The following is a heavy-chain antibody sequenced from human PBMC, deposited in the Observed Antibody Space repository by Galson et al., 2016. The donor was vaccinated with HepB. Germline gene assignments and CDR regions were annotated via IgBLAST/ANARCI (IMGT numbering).Heavy chain of an antibody. V-gene: IGHV3-23*01. Sequence: LRLSCAASGFTFSSYSMNWVRQAPGKGLEWVSIISPRGDITYYADSVMGRFTISRDNSKNTLYLQMNTLRAEDTAVYYCAKSLPGKRYFDYWGQGTLVSVSS. CDR1: GFTFSSYS. CDR3: AKSLPGKRYFDY. J-gene: IGHJ4*02. CDR2: ISPRGDIT. D-gene: IGHD1-14*01.